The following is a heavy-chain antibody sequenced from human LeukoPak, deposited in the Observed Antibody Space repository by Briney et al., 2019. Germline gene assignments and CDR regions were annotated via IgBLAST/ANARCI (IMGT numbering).Heavy chain of an antibody. Sequence: SVKVSCKASGGTFSSYAISWVRQAPGQGLEWMGGVIPIFGTANYAQKFQGRVTITADETTSTAYMELSSLRSEDTAVYYCARVPRDPYYYYYYMDVWGKGTTVTISS. CDR2: VIPIFGTA. J-gene: IGHJ6*03. CDR3: ARVPRDPYYYYYYMDV. CDR1: GGTFSSYA. V-gene: IGHV1-69*13.